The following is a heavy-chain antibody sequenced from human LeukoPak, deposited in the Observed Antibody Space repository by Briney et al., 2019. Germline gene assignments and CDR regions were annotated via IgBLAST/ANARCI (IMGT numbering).Heavy chain of an antibody. CDR3: ARDGDAVTMDY. V-gene: IGHV3-74*01. Sequence: SGGSLRLSCAASGFTFSSYWMHWVRHAPGKGLVWVSRINSDGSSRSYADSVKGRFTISRDNAKNTLYLQMNSLRAEDTAVYYCARDGDAVTMDYWGQGTLVTVSS. CDR2: INSDGSSR. J-gene: IGHJ4*02. CDR1: GFTFSSYW. D-gene: IGHD3-10*01.